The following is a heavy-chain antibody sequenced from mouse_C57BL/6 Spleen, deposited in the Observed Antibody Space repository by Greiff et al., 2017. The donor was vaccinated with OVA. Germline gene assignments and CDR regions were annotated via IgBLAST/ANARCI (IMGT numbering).Heavy chain of an antibody. CDR1: GFTFSDYG. CDR3: ARDGSGPYYAMDY. V-gene: IGHV5-17*01. Sequence: EVMLVESGGGLVKPGGSLKLSCAASGFTFSDYGMHWVRQAPEKGLEWVAYISSGSSTIYYADTVKGRFTISRDNAKNTLFLQRTSLRSEDTAMYYCARDGSGPYYAMDYWGQGTSVTVSS. D-gene: IGHD3-2*02. CDR2: ISSGSSTI. J-gene: IGHJ4*01.